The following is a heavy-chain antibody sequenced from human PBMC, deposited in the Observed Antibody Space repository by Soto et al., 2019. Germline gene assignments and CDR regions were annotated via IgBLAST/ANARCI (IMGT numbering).Heavy chain of an antibody. Sequence: EVQLVESGGGLVQPGRSLRLSCAASGFTFDDYAMHWVRQAPGKGLEWVSGISWNSGSIGYADSVKGRFTISRDNAKNSLYLQMNSLRAEDTALYYCAKGGIAAAGAVDYWGQGTLVTVSS. V-gene: IGHV3-9*01. D-gene: IGHD6-13*01. CDR2: ISWNSGSI. J-gene: IGHJ4*02. CDR1: GFTFDDYA. CDR3: AKGGIAAAGAVDY.